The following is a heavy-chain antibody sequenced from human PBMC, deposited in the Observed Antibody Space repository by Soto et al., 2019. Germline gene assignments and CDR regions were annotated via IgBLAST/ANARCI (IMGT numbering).Heavy chain of an antibody. CDR2: IYWDDDK. V-gene: IGHV2-5*02. Sequence: QITLKESGPTLVKPTQTLTLTCTFSGFSLSTSGVGVGWIRQPPGKALEWLALIYWDDDKRYSPSLKSRLTITKDTYKNQVVLTMTDMDPVDTDTYYCAHYATSGSHFLSTYWGQGTLVTVSS. D-gene: IGHD1-26*01. CDR3: AHYATSGSHFLSTY. J-gene: IGHJ4*02. CDR1: GFSLSTSGVG.